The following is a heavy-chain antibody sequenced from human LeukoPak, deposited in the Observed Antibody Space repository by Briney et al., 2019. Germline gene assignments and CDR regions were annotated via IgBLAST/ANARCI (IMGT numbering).Heavy chain of an antibody. CDR1: GYTLTGYY. D-gene: IGHD3-22*01. V-gene: IGHV1-2*02. J-gene: IGHJ4*02. Sequence: GASVKVSCKASGYTLTGYYMHWVRQAPGQGLEWMGWINPNSGGTNYAQKFQGRVTMTRDTSISTAYMELSRLRSDDTAVYYCARGTRITMIVVAPFDHWGQGTLVTVSS. CDR3: ARGTRITMIVVAPFDH. CDR2: INPNSGGT.